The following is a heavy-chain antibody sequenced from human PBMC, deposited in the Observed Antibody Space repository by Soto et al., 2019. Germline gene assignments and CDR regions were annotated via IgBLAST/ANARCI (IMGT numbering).Heavy chain of an antibody. CDR2: MNPNSGNT. Sequence: QVQLVQSGAEVKKPGASVKVSCKASGYTFTSYDINWVRQATGQGLEWMGWMNPNSGNTGYAQKFQGRVTMPRNTSISTAYMELSSLRSEDTAVYYCARGVWELRGYYFDYWGQGTLVTVSS. V-gene: IGHV1-8*01. D-gene: IGHD1-26*01. CDR3: ARGVWELRGYYFDY. CDR1: GYTFTSYD. J-gene: IGHJ4*02.